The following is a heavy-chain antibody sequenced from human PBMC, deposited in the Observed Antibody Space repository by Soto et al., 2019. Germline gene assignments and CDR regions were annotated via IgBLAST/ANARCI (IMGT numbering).Heavy chain of an antibody. CDR2: IYYGGSI. CDR1: GASISSDY. J-gene: IGHJ4*02. CDR3: ARNWDSGSLYY. V-gene: IGHV4-59*08. Sequence: PSETLSLTCTVTGASISSDYWSWVRQPPGKGLEWIGFIYYGGSINYNPSLESRAAISVDTSKNQFSLKLTSVTAADTAVYYCARNWDSGSLYYWGQETLLTVSS. D-gene: IGHD7-27*01.